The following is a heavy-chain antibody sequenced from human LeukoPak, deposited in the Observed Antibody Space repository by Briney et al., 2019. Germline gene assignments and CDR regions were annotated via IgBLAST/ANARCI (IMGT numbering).Heavy chain of an antibody. V-gene: IGHV1-46*01. CDR2: INPSGGST. CDR1: GYTFTSYY. CDR3: ARDPRGTAGFDY. Sequence: ASVKVSCKASGYTFTSYYMHWVRQAPGQGLEWMGIINPSGGSTSYAQKFQGRVTITADESTSTAYMELSSLRSEDTAVYYCARDPRGTAGFDYWGQGTLVTVSS. J-gene: IGHJ4*02. D-gene: IGHD1-14*01.